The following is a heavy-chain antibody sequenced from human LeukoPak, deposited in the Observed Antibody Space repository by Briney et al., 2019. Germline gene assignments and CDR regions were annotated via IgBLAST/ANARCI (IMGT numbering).Heavy chain of an antibody. V-gene: IGHV1-69*13. J-gene: IGHJ6*02. D-gene: IGHD6-13*01. CDR2: IIPIFGTA. Sequence: ASVKVSCKASGGTFSSYAISWVRQAPGQGLEWMGGIIPIFGTANYAQKFQGRVTITADESTSTAYVELSSLRFEDTAVYYCARDPGGHRIAAAGTDLYYYYGMDVWGQGTTVTVSS. CDR1: GGTFSSYA. CDR3: ARDPGGHRIAAAGTDLYYYYGMDV.